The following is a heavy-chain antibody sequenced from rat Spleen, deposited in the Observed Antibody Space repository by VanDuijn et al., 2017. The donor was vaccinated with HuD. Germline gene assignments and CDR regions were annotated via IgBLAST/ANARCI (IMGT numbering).Heavy chain of an antibody. CDR3: NRDYYSSYIYNWFAY. V-gene: IGHV2S63*01. J-gene: IGHJ3*01. Sequence: EVQLKESGPGLVQPSQTLSLTCTVSGFSLTDYSVHWVRQPPGKGLEWMGVMWSGGSTAYNSAIKSRLSISRDTSKSQVFLKMNSRQTEDTAIYYCNRDYYSSYIYNWFAYWGQGTLVTVSS. CDR2: MWSGGST. D-gene: IGHD1-2*01. CDR1: GFSLTDYS.